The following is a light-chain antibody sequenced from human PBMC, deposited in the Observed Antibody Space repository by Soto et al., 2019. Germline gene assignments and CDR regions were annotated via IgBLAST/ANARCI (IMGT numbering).Light chain of an antibody. CDR2: KAS. CDR1: QSISSW. J-gene: IGKJ1*01. V-gene: IGKV1-5*03. Sequence: DIPMTQSPSTLSASVGDRVTITCRASQSISSWLAWYQQKPGQAPKLLIYKASTLQSGVPSRFSGSGSGTEFPLAISSLQPDDSATYYCQQYNDNWTFGQGTKVEIK. CDR3: QQYNDNWT.